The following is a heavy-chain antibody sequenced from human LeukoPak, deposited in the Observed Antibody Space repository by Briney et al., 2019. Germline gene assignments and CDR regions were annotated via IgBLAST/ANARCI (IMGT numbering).Heavy chain of an antibody. V-gene: IGHV1-69*04. CDR3: ARSITMIVVVPHAFDI. Sequence: GASVKVSCKASGGTFSSYAISWVRQAPGQGLEWMGRIIPIFGIANYAQKFQGRVTITADKSTSTAYMELSSLRSEDTAVYYCARSITMIVVVPHAFDIWGQGTMVTVSS. D-gene: IGHD3-22*01. J-gene: IGHJ3*02. CDR2: IIPIFGIA. CDR1: GGTFSSYA.